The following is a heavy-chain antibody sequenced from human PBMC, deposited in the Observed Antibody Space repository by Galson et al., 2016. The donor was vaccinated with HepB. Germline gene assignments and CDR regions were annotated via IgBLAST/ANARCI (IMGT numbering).Heavy chain of an antibody. V-gene: IGHV4-4*02. CDR2: ILHSGRT. J-gene: IGHJ1*01. Sequence: SETLSLTCAVSGDSISGSHWWSWVRQHPGKGLEWIGEILHSGRTNYNPSLKSRVTMSADTSKNEMSLIVSSVTAADTAVYYCVSEPSGWMGVARWGQGTLVTVSS. D-gene: IGHD3-16*01. CDR1: GDSISGSHW. CDR3: VSEPSGWMGVAR.